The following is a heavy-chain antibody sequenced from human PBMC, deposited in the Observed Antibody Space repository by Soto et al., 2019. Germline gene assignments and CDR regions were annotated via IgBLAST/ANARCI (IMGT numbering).Heavy chain of an antibody. CDR3: AREYPNRWEQSGGFDY. V-gene: IGHV3-30-3*01. CDR1: GFTFSSYA. D-gene: IGHD1-26*01. J-gene: IGHJ4*02. Sequence: QVQLVESGGGVVQPGRSLRLSCAASGFTFSSYAMHWVRQAPGKGLEWVAVISYDGSNKYYADSVKGRFTISRDNSKNTLYLQMNSLRAEDTAVYYCAREYPNRWEQSGGFDYWGQGTLVTVSS. CDR2: ISYDGSNK.